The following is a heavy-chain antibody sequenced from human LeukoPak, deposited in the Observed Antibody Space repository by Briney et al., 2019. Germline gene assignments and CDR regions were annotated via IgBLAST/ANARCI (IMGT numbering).Heavy chain of an antibody. CDR1: GVSISSGSYY. D-gene: IGHD3-22*01. Sequence: SETLSLTCTVSGVSISSGSYYWSWIRQPAGKGLEWIGSIYYSGSTYYNPSLKSRVTISVDTSKNQFSLKLSSVTAADTAVYYCARHVDDSSGYYLYYFDYWGQGTLVTVSS. V-gene: IGHV4-39*01. CDR2: IYYSGST. CDR3: ARHVDDSSGYYLYYFDY. J-gene: IGHJ4*02.